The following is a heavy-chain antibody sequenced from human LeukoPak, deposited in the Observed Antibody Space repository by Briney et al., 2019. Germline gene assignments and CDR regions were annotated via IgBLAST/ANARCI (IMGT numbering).Heavy chain of an antibody. Sequence: TGGSLTLSCAASGFTFSSYAMSWVRQAPGKGLEWVSAISGSGGTTYYADSVKGRFTISRDNSKNTLYLQMNSLRAEDTAVYYCAKDLMSGSYLRYFDYWGQGTLVTVSS. CDR2: ISGSGGTT. CDR1: GFTFSSYA. D-gene: IGHD1-26*01. CDR3: AKDLMSGSYLRYFDY. V-gene: IGHV3-23*01. J-gene: IGHJ4*02.